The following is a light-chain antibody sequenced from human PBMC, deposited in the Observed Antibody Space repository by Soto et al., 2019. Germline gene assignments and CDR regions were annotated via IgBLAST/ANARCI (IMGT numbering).Light chain of an antibody. Sequence: SYELTQPPSVSVSPGQTATISCSGDKLGNKYVSWYQQKPGQSPVLVIYQDTERPSGIPERFSGSNSGSTATLTISGAQSMDEADYYCQAWDTPSYVFGTGTQLTVL. CDR3: QAWDTPSYV. CDR1: KLGNKY. V-gene: IGLV3-1*01. CDR2: QDT. J-gene: IGLJ1*01.